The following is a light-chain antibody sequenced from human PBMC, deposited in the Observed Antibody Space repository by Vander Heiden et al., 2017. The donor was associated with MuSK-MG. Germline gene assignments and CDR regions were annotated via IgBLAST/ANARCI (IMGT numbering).Light chain of an antibody. J-gene: IGKJ1*01. V-gene: IGKV1-5*03. CDR3: QQYDDYSRT. CDR2: KAS. Sequence: DIQMTQSPSTVSASVGDRVIITCRASQSIRGWLAWYQQKPGKATNLLIYKASSLESGVPSRFSGSGSGTDFTLTISSLQADDFATYYCQQYDDYSRTFGQGTKVEIK. CDR1: QSIRGW.